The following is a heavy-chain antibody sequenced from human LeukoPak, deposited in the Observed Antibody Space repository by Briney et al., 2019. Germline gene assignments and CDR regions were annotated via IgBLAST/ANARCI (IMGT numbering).Heavy chain of an antibody. V-gene: IGHV3-21*01. D-gene: IGHD6-13*01. CDR3: ARCSSWCEWSLDY. CDR1: GFTFSSYS. CDR2: ISSSSSYI. Sequence: GGSLRLSCAASGFTFSSYSMNWVREAPGEGLEWVSSISSSSSYIYYAHSVKGRFTISRDNATNSPYLQMNSLRAEDTAVYYGARCSSWCEWSLDYWGQGTLVTVSS. J-gene: IGHJ4*02.